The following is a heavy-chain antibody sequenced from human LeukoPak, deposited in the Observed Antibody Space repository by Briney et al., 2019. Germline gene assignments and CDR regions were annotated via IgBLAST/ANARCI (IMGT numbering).Heavy chain of an antibody. CDR3: ARGWGSQYFDY. CDR1: GFTFSSYE. J-gene: IGHJ4*02. V-gene: IGHV3-48*03. CDR2: ISSSGSTI. Sequence: GGSLRLSCAASGFTFSSYEMNWVRQAPGKGLEWVSYISSSGSTIYYADSVKGRFTISRDNAKNSLYLRMNSLRAEDTAVYYCARGWGSQYFDYWGQGTLVTVSS. D-gene: IGHD3-16*01.